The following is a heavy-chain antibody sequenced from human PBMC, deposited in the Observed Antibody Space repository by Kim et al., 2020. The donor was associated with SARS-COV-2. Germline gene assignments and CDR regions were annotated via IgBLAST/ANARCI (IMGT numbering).Heavy chain of an antibody. CDR3: ARDKGTITGTYVDY. D-gene: IGHD1-20*01. J-gene: IGHJ4*02. Sequence: AQEFQSRGTITADEYTSTAYMELSSLRSEDTAVYYCARDKGTITGTYVDYWGQGTLVTVSS. V-gene: IGHV1-69*01.